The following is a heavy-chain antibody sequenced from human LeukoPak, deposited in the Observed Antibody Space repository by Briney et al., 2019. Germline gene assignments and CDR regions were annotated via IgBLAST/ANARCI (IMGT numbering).Heavy chain of an antibody. CDR3: AKGWEFDIRGGAFDY. D-gene: IGHD1-26*01. CDR2: ISWNSGSI. J-gene: IGHJ4*02. CDR1: GFTFSSYW. V-gene: IGHV3-9*01. Sequence: GGSLRLSCAASGFTFSSYWMHWVRQAPGKGLEWVSGISWNSGSIGYADSVKSRFTISRDNAKNSLYLQMNSLRAEDTALYYCAKGWEFDIRGGAFDYWGQGTLVTVSS.